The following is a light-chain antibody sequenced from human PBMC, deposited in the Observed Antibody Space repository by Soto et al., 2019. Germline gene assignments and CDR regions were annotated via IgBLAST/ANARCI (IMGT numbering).Light chain of an antibody. J-gene: IGKJ2*01. V-gene: IGKV3-20*01. Sequence: EIVLTQSPGTLSLSPGERATLSCRASQSVSSNYLAWYQQKPGQAPRLLIYGASSRATGIPDRFSGSGSGTDFTLTISRLETEDLAVYYCQLYGSSPVTFGQGTKLEIK. CDR3: QLYGSSPVT. CDR2: GAS. CDR1: QSVSSNY.